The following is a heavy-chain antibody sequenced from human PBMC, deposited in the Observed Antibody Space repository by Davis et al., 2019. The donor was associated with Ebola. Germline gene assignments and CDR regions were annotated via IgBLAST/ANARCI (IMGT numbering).Heavy chain of an antibody. V-gene: IGHV3-7*01. D-gene: IGHD3-3*01. J-gene: IGHJ6*02. Sequence: GESLKISCAASGFTFSSYAMHWVRQAPGKGLEWVANLKQDGSEKYYVDSVKGRFTISRDNAKNSLYLQMNSLRAEDTAVYYCVKTQFLEWSYGMDVWGQGTTVTVSS. CDR1: GFTFSSYA. CDR3: VKTQFLEWSYGMDV. CDR2: LKQDGSEK.